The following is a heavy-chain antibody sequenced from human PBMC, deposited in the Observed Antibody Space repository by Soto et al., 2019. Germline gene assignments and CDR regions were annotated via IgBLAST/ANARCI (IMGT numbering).Heavy chain of an antibody. Sequence: HPGGSLRLSCTASGFTFSSYWMHWVRQAPGTGLVWVSRVDADGSGTTYAGSVKGRFSISRDNAKNTVSLQMNNLRAEDTAVYYCAGASGWKFDYWGLGVLVTVSS. CDR2: VDADGSGT. D-gene: IGHD1-1*01. CDR1: GFTFSSYW. V-gene: IGHV3-74*01. J-gene: IGHJ4*02. CDR3: AGASGWKFDY.